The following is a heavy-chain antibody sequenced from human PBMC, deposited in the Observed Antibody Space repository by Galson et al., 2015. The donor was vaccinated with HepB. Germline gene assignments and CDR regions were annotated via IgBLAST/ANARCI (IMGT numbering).Heavy chain of an antibody. CDR3: AKDPYLYSALAGTMAGFDY. J-gene: IGHJ4*02. CDR1: GFTFSNYG. CDR2: ISYDGSNK. V-gene: IGHV3-30*18. Sequence: SLRLSCAASGFTFSNYGMHWVRQAPGKGLEWVAVISYDGSNKYYADSVKGRFTISRDNSKNTLYLQMNSLSAADTALYYCAKDPYLYSALAGTMAGFDYWGQRTLVTVSS. D-gene: IGHD6-19*01.